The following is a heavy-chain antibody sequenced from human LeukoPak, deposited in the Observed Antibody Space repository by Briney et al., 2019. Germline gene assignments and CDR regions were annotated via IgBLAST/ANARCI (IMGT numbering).Heavy chain of an antibody. D-gene: IGHD3-10*01. CDR2: IYYSGST. CDR3: ARDRGDGNLYYYYYMDV. V-gene: IGHV4-39*07. Sequence: PSETLSLTCTVSGGSISSSSYYWGWIRQPPGKGLEWIGSIYYSGSTYYNPSLKSRVTISVDTSKNQFSLKLSSVTAADTAVYYCARDRGDGNLYYYYYMDVWGKGTTVTISS. J-gene: IGHJ6*03. CDR1: GGSISSSSYY.